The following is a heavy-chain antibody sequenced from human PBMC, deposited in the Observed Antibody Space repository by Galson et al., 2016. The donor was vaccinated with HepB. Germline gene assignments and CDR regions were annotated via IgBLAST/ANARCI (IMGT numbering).Heavy chain of an antibody. CDR3: VRGSYSSDWYRTSAYDFGMDG. CDR1: GFTFSNYD. CDR2: IYTAGDT. D-gene: IGHD6-19*01. J-gene: IGHJ6*04. Sequence: SLRLSCAASGFTFSNYDMHWVRQAPGQGLEWVSSIYTAGDTYYADSVEGRFTVSRETAKDSLYLHMNSLRAGDTAVYYCVRGSYSSDWYRTSAYDFGMDGWGKGTPVTVSS. V-gene: IGHV3-13*01.